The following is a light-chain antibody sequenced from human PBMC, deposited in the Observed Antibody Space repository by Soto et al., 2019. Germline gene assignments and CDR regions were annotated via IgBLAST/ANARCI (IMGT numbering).Light chain of an antibody. CDR2: GAS. J-gene: IGKJ5*01. V-gene: IGKV3-20*01. Sequence: EIVLTQSPGILSLSPGERATLSCRSSQSVSNSYIAWYQQRPGQTPSLLIYGASTRATGIPDRFSGSGSGTHFTLTISRLEPGDFAVYYCQHFGGTTLTFGQGTRLEIK. CDR1: QSVSNSY. CDR3: QHFGGTTLT.